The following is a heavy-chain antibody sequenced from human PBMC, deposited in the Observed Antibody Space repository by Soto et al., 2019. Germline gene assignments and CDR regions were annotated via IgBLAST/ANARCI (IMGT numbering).Heavy chain of an antibody. CDR2: INGNGKTK. Sequence: GGSLRLSCAASGFIFSGFGMHWVLQAPGKGLEYVSSINGNGKTKYYADSVKGRFTISRDNSKNTLYLQMNSLRAEDTAVYYCAKDQLGLFDYWGQGTLVTVSS. J-gene: IGHJ4*02. V-gene: IGHV3-64*04. CDR1: GFIFSGFG. CDR3: AKDQLGLFDY. D-gene: IGHD1-1*01.